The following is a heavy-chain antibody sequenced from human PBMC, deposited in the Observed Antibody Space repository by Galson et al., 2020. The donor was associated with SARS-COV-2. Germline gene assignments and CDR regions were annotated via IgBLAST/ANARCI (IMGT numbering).Heavy chain of an antibody. J-gene: IGHJ3*02. CDR3: PRARTYDQSVFRAFEI. V-gene: IGHV3-64*01. CDR2: ISSNGGST. D-gene: IGHD5-12*01. Sequence: GGSLRLACVASGFPFSSHAMRWVRQAPGKGLEYVSAISSNGGSTYYANSVKGRLTMSRDNSKCTLYLQMGSVRAGDMPVFYCPRARTYDQSVFRAFEIWYQGTILIGSS. CDR1: GFPFSSHA.